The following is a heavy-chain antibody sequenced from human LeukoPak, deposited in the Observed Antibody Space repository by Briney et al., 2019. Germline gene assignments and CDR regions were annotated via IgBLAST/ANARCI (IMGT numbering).Heavy chain of an antibody. CDR1: GFTFSDTW. J-gene: IGHJ4*02. Sequence: GGSLRLSCAASGFTFSDTWMSWVRQAPGKGLEWVSSITSSSNYIYFGDSVKGRFTISRDNAKNSLYLQMSSLRAEDTAVYYCARDLFGSRATIDYWGQGTLVTVSS. D-gene: IGHD5-12*01. V-gene: IGHV3-21*01. CDR2: ITSSSNYI. CDR3: ARDLFGSRATIDY.